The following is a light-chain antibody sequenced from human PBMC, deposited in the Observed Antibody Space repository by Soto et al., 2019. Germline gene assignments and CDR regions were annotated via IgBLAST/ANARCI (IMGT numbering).Light chain of an antibody. CDR3: QQYDSYSRT. J-gene: IGKJ1*01. CDR2: DAS. V-gene: IGKV1-5*01. CDR1: QSISYW. Sequence: DIQITQSTSTLSSSVLERFAVTCGASQSISYWLAWYQQAPGKAPKLLIYDASYLESGVPSRFSGSGSGTEFTLTISSLQPDDFATYYCQQYDSYSRTFGQGTKVDI.